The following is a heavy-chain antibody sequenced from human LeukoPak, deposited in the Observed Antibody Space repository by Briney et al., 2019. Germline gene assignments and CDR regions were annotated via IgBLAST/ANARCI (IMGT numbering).Heavy chain of an antibody. J-gene: IGHJ4*02. V-gene: IGHV3-23*01. CDR1: GFTFSSYA. D-gene: IGHD6-13*01. Sequence: GGSLRLSCAASGFTFSSYAMSWVRQAPGKGLEWVSAISGSGGSTYYADSVKGRFTISRDNSKNTLYLQMNSLRAEDTAVYYCAKGTGYSSSWYYFDYWGQGTLVTVSS. CDR2: ISGSGGST. CDR3: AKGTGYSSSWYYFDY.